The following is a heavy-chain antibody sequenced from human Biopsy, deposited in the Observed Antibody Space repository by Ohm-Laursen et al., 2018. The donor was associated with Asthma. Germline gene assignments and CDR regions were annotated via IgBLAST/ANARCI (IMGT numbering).Heavy chain of an antibody. D-gene: IGHD1-26*01. CDR3: AKDVFPGWELRRGPDY. Sequence: SLRLSCAASGFTFRNFGMHWVRQAPGKGPDWVAVISFDGSNKNYTDSVKGRFTISRDNSRNTLHLQMNSLRAEDTAVYYCAKDVFPGWELRRGPDYWGQGTLVTVSS. CDR1: GFTFRNFG. J-gene: IGHJ4*02. V-gene: IGHV3-30*18. CDR2: ISFDGSNK.